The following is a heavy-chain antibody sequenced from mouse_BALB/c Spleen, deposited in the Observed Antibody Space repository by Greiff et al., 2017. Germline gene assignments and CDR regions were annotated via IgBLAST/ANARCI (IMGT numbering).Heavy chain of an antibody. CDR2: INPSTGYT. CDR1: GYTFTSYW. V-gene: IGHV1-7*01. Sequence: VQLQQSGAELAKPGASVKMSCKASGYTFTSYWMHWVKQRPGQGLEWIGYINPSTGYTEYNQKFKDKATLTADKSSSTAYMQLSSLTSEDSAVYYCAFITCFDYWGQGTTLTVSA. CDR3: AFITCFDY. J-gene: IGHJ2*01. D-gene: IGHD1-1*01.